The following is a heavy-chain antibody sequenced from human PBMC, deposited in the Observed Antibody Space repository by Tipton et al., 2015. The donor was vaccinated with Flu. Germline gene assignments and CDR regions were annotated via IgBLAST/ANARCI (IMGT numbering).Heavy chain of an antibody. CDR1: GASISDYY. CDR3: ASAPTMTTFFF. D-gene: IGHD4-17*01. J-gene: IGHJ4*02. CDR2: ISYSGTT. V-gene: IGHV4-59*08. Sequence: TLSLTCSVSGASISDYYWNWIRQRPGKGLEWLAHISYSGTTDYNPSLKSRLIVSADTSKNQFSLKLTSVTATDTAIYYCASAPTMTTFFFWGQGTLVTVSS.